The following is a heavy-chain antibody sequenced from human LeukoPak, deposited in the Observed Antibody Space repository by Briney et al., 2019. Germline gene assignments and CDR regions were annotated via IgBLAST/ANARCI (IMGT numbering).Heavy chain of an antibody. J-gene: IGHJ4*02. V-gene: IGHV3-7*01. CDR1: GFTFSSSW. D-gene: IGHD1-26*01. CDR2: IKADGSEK. CDR3: TMGVELLPY. Sequence: PGGSLRLSCAASGFTFSSSWMSWVRQAPGKRLEWVGNIKADGSEKHKLDSLRGRFTISRDNAKTSLYLQMNSLRVEDTAVYYCTMGVELLPYWGQGTLVTVSS.